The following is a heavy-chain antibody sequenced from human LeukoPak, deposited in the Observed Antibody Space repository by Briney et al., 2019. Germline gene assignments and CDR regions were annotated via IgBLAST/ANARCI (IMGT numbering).Heavy chain of an antibody. CDR3: ARDRIAVAGTEFDY. V-gene: IGHV1-46*01. CDR1: GYTFTSYY. J-gene: IGHJ4*02. D-gene: IGHD6-19*01. CDR2: INPSGGST. Sequence: ASVKVSCKASGYTFTSYYIHWVRQAPGQGLEWMGIINPSGGSTIYAQNFQGRVTMTRDTSTSTVYMELSSLRSEDTAVYYCARDRIAVAGTEFDYWGQGTLVTVSS.